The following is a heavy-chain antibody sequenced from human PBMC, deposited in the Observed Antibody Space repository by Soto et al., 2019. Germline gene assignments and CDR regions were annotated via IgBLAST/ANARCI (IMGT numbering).Heavy chain of an antibody. CDR2: IYYSGST. J-gene: IGHJ6*03. CDR1: GGSISSYY. D-gene: IGHD6-6*01. Sequence: QVQLQESGPGLVKPSETLSLTCTVSGGSISSYYWSWIRQPPGKGLEWIGYIYYSGSTNYNPSLKRRRTISVETSKNQYSPKQSSVTAADTAVYYCARGGLGAARHYYYYYMDVWGKGTTVTVSS. CDR3: ARGGLGAARHYYYYYMDV. V-gene: IGHV4-59*12.